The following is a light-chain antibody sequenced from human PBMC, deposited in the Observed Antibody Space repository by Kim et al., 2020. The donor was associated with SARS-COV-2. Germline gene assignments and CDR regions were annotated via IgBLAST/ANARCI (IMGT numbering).Light chain of an antibody. CDR2: EVS. CDR3: CSYAGSSIVV. Sequence: QSALTQPASVSGSPGQSITISCTGTSSDVGSYNLVSWYQQHPGKAPKLMIYEVSKRPSGVSNRFSGSKSGNTASLTISGLQAEDEADHYCCSYAGSSIVVFGGGTQLTVL. V-gene: IGLV2-23*02. CDR1: SSDVGSYNL. J-gene: IGLJ2*01.